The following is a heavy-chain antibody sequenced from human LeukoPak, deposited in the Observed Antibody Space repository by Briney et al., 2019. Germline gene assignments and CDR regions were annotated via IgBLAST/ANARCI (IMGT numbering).Heavy chain of an antibody. J-gene: IGHJ4*02. V-gene: IGHV4-39*01. CDR2: IYYSGST. D-gene: IGHD3-9*01. CDR3: AEDGIRDFDWLLYPLFDY. Sequence: SETLSLTCTVSGGSISSSSYSWGWIRQPPGKGLEWIGRIYYSGSTYYNPSLKSRVTISVDTSKNQFSLKLSSVTAADTAFFFQAEDGIRDFDWLLYPLFDYWGQGTLVTVSS. CDR1: GGSISSSSYS.